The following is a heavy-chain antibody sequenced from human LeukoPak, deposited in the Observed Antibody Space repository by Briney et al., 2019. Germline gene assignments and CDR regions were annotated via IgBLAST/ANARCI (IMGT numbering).Heavy chain of an antibody. CDR3: ARDLSGVTGYTYGRGIDY. CDR2: IKQDGSEK. CDR1: GFTFITYW. Sequence: GGSLRLSCAASGFTFITYWVGWVRQAPGTGLQWVANIKQDGSEKYYLDSVKGRFTISRDNAKTSLYLQMNSLRAEDTAVYYCARDLSGVTGYTYGRGIDYWGQGTLVTVSS. J-gene: IGHJ4*02. D-gene: IGHD5-18*01. V-gene: IGHV3-7*01.